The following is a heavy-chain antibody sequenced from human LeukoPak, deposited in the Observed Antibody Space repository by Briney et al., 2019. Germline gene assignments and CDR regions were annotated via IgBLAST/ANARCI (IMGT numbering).Heavy chain of an antibody. CDR2: IYYSGST. J-gene: IGHJ4*02. CDR1: GGSISSSSHC. V-gene: IGHV4-39*01. D-gene: IGHD3-10*01. CDR3: ARLFGQYYFDY. Sequence: PSETLSLTCTVSGGSISSSSHCWGWIRQPPGKGLEWIGSIYYSGSTYYNPSLKSRVTISVDTSKNQFSLKLSSVTAADTAVYYCARLFGQYYFDYWGQGTLVTVSS.